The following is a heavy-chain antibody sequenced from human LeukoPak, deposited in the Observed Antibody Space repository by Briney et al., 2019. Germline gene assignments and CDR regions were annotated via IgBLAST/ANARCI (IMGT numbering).Heavy chain of an antibody. V-gene: IGHV4-34*01. CDR3: ARERRSPGIKSFAP. J-gene: IGHJ5*02. CDR2: INHSGLT. Sequence: SETLSLTCAVYGGSFTDDSWTWLRQSPGEGLEWIGEINHSGLTKYIPSLKSRVSISVEVSKKQFSLKLTSVTAADTAVYYFARERRSPGIKSFAPWGQGTLVTVSS. CDR1: GGSFTDDS. D-gene: IGHD1-1*01.